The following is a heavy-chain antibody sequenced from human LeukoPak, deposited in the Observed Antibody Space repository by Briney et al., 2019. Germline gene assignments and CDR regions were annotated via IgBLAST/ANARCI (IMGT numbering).Heavy chain of an antibody. D-gene: IGHD5-18*01. CDR2: IIPIFGTA. V-gene: IGHV1-69*13. J-gene: IGHJ3*02. Sequence: GASVKVSCKASGGTFSSYAISWVRQAPGQGLEWMGGIIPIFGTANYAQKFQGRVTITADESTSTAYMELRSLRSDDTAVYYCARDYSYDDAFDIWGQGTMVTVSS. CDR3: ARDYSYDDAFDI. CDR1: GGTFSSYA.